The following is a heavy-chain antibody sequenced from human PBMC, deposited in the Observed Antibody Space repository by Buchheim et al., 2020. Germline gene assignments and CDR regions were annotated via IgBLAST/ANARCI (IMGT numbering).Heavy chain of an antibody. CDR1: GGSFSGYY. V-gene: IGHV4-34*01. J-gene: IGHJ6*03. CDR2: INHSGST. D-gene: IGHD1-7*01. CDR3: ARGRYNWNYDYCYYMDV. Sequence: QVQLQQWGAGLLKPSETLSLTCAVYGGSFSGYYWSWIRQPPGKGLEWIGEINHSGSTNYNPSLKSRVPISVDTSKNQFSLKLSSVTAADTAVYYCARGRYNWNYDYCYYMDVWGKGTT.